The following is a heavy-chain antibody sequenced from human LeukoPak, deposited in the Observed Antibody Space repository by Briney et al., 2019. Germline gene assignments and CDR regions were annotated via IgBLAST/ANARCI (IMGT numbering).Heavy chain of an antibody. D-gene: IGHD2-2*01. CDR3: ARKYCSSTSCYWYYYYYMDV. J-gene: IGHJ6*03. V-gene: IGHV4-34*01. CDR1: GGSFSGYY. CDR2: INHSGST. Sequence: PSETLSLTCAVYGGSFSGYYWSWIRQPPGKGLEWIGEINHSGSTNYNPSLKSRVTISVDTSKNQFSLKLSSVTAADTAVYYCARKYCSSTSCYWYYYYYMDVWGKGTTVTVSS.